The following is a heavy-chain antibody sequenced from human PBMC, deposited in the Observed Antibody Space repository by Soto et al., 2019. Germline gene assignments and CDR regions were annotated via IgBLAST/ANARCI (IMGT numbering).Heavy chain of an antibody. V-gene: IGHV1-8*01. CDR3: ARMATSGTLNWFDP. CDR2: MNPNSGNT. J-gene: IGHJ5*02. CDR1: GYTFGNND. Sequence: GXSVKVSCKASGYTFGNNDISWVRQATGQGLEWMGWMNPNSGNTGYAQKFQGRVSMTRNTSITTAYLELSSLRSDDTAIYYCARMATSGTLNWFDPWGQGTLVTVSS.